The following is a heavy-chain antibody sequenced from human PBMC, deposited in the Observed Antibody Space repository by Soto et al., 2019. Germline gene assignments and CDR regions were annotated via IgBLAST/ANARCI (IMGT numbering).Heavy chain of an antibody. J-gene: IGHJ5*02. CDR1: GGSISSGGYY. D-gene: IGHD6-6*01. CDR2: IYYSGST. CDR3: ARGRRPEYSSSSGLFDP. V-gene: IGHV4-31*03. Sequence: LSLTCTVSGGSISSGGYYWSWIRQHPGKGLEWIGYIYYSGSTYYNPSLKSRVTISVDTSKNQFSLKLSSVTAADTAVYYCARGRRPEYSSSSGLFDPWGQGTLGTVSA.